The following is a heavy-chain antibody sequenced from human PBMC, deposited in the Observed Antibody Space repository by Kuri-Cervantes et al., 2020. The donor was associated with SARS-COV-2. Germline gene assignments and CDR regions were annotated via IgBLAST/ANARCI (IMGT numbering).Heavy chain of an antibody. Sequence: GESLKISCAASGFTFSSYSTNGVRQAPGKGLEWVSSISSSSSYIYYADSVKGRFTISRDNAKNSLYLQMNSLRAEDTAVYYCARSGSGWMDVWGQGTTVTVSS. CDR1: GFTFSSYS. CDR3: ARSGSGWMDV. D-gene: IGHD6-19*01. V-gene: IGHV3-21*01. CDR2: ISSSSSYI. J-gene: IGHJ6*02.